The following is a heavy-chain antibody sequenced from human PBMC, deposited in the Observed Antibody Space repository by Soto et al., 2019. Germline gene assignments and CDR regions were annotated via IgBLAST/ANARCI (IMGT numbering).Heavy chain of an antibody. J-gene: IGHJ5*02. CDR2: FDPEDGET. CDR1: GYTLTELS. CDR3: ATLSNDFWSGPNNWFDP. D-gene: IGHD3-3*01. Sequence: GASVNVYCKVSGYTLTELSMHWGRQAPGKGLEWMGGFDPEDGETIYAQKFQGRVTMTEDTSTGTAYMELSSLRSEDTAVYYCATLSNDFWSGPNNWFDPWGQGTLVTVSS. V-gene: IGHV1-24*01.